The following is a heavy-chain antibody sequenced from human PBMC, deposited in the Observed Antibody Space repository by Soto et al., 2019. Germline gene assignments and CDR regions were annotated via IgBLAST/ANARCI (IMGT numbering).Heavy chain of an antibody. CDR2: IYYSGST. D-gene: IGHD3-22*01. CDR1: GGTFSGYY. CDR3: ARLVYDSSGYRPG. Sequence: PSETLSLTCAVYGGTFSGYYWGWIRPPPGKGLEWIGSIYYSGSTYYNPSLKSRVTISVDTSRNQFSLKLSSVTAADTAVYYCARLVYDSSGYRPGWGQGTLVTVSS. J-gene: IGHJ4*02. V-gene: IGHV4-39*01.